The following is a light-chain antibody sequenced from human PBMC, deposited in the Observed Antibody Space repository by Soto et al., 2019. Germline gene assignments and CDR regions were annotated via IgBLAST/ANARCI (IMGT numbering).Light chain of an antibody. Sequence: QSVLTQPPSASGSPGQSVTISCTGTSSDVGGYNYVSWYQQNPGKVPKLMIYEVNKRPSGVPDRFSGSNSGNTSALTVSGLQAEDEADYYCTSYAGGNNVFGTGTKLTVL. CDR3: TSYAGGNNV. CDR1: SSDVGGYNY. CDR2: EVN. V-gene: IGLV2-8*01. J-gene: IGLJ1*01.